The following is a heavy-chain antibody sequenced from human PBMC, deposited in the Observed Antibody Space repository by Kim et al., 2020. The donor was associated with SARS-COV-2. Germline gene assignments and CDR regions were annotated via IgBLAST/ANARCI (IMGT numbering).Heavy chain of an antibody. D-gene: IGHD3-10*01. CDR2: IIPIFGTA. Sequence: SVKVSCKASGGTFSSYAISWVRQAPGQGLEWMGGIIPIFGTANYAQKFQGRVTITADESTSTAYMELSSLRSEDTAVYYCARGRNSPSGYYYYGMDVWGQGTTVTVSS. J-gene: IGHJ6*02. CDR3: ARGRNSPSGYYYYGMDV. CDR1: GGTFSSYA. V-gene: IGHV1-69*13.